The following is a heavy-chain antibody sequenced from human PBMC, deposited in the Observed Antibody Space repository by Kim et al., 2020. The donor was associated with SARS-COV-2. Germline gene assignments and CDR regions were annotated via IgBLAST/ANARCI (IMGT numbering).Heavy chain of an antibody. CDR1: GGSISSYY. Sequence: SETLSLTCTVSGGSISSYYWSWIRQPPGRGLEWIGYIYYSGSTNYNPSLKSRVTISVDTSKNQFSLKLSSVTAADTAVYYCVHSYGYSYFDYWGQGTLVTVSS. J-gene: IGHJ4*02. D-gene: IGHD5-18*01. CDR2: IYYSGST. CDR3: VHSYGYSYFDY. V-gene: IGHV4-59*13.